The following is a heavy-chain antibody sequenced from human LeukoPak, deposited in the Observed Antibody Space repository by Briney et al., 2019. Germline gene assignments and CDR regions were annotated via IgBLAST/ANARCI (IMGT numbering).Heavy chain of an antibody. J-gene: IGHJ4*02. D-gene: IGHD1-26*01. Sequence: PGGSLRLSCAASGFAFRYYWMAWVRQAPGKGLEWVAHMKEGGTEEYYLDSVRGRFTISKNDAKSSLLLQMNSLTAEDTALYYCVRGGWELDFWGQGTLVTVSS. CDR1: GFAFRYYW. V-gene: IGHV3-7*01. CDR2: MKEGGTEE. CDR3: VRGGWELDF.